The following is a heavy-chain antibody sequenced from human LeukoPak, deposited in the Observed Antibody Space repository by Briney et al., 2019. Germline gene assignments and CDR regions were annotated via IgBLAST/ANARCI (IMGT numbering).Heavy chain of an antibody. Sequence: GGSLRLSCAASGFTFSSYGMHWVRQAPGRGLEWVSVIYSGGNTYYADSVKGRFTISRDNSKNTLYLQMNSLRADDTAVYYCARDSGTTVGYFDYWGQGTLVTVSS. D-gene: IGHD4-23*01. CDR3: ARDSGTTVGYFDY. CDR2: IYSGGNT. J-gene: IGHJ4*02. V-gene: IGHV3-66*01. CDR1: GFTFSSYG.